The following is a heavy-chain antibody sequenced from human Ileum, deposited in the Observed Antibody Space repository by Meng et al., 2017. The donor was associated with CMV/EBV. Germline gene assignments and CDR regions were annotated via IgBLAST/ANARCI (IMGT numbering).Heavy chain of an antibody. D-gene: IGHD1-1*01. CDR3: AREGGRARGYDSPDL. Sequence: GESLKISCVASGFTFSDNLMHWVRQVPGKGLEWVAVVSYDGTGEYLADSVKGRFTISRDNSKNTLYLQMDSLRAEDTALYYCAREGGRARGYDSPDLWGEGTLVTVSS. CDR2: VSYDGTGE. J-gene: IGHJ4*02. CDR1: GFTFSDNL. V-gene: IGHV3-30*04.